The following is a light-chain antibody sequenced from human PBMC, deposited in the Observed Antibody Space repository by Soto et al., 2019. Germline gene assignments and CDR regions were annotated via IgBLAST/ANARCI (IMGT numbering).Light chain of an antibody. V-gene: IGLV2-11*01. CDR1: SSDVGDYNF. J-gene: IGLJ1*01. CDR3: CSYAGSYTYV. CDR2: DVT. Sequence: QSALTQPRSVSASPGQLVTISCTGTSSDVGDYNFVSWYQQHPGKAPKLMIYDVTERPSGVPDRFSGSKFGDTASLTIPGLQAEDEADYYCCSYAGSYTYVFGTGTKVTVL.